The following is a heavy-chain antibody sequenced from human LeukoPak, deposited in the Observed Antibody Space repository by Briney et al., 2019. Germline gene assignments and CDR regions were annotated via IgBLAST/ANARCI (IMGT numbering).Heavy chain of an antibody. CDR1: GFTFDDYA. CDR3: AKAESSDWYRPFDY. Sequence: GGSLRLSCAASGFTFDDYAMHWVRQAPGKGLEWVSGISWNSGSIDYADSVKGRFTISRDNAKNSLYLQMNSLRGEDMALYYCAKAESSDWYRPFDYWGQGTLVTVSS. D-gene: IGHD6-19*01. V-gene: IGHV3-9*03. CDR2: ISWNSGSI. J-gene: IGHJ4*02.